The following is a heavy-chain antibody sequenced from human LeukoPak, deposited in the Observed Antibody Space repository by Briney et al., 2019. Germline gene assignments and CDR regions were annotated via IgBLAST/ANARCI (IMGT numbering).Heavy chain of an antibody. J-gene: IGHJ4*02. CDR3: ARDTVGNGDFDY. CDR2: IIPILGIA. Sequence: SVKVSCKASGGTFSSYAISWVRQAPGQGLEWMGRIIPILGIANYAQKFQGRVTITADKSTSTAYMELSSLRSEDTAVYYCARDTVGNGDFDYWGQGTLVTVPS. D-gene: IGHD4-23*01. V-gene: IGHV1-69*04. CDR1: GGTFSSYA.